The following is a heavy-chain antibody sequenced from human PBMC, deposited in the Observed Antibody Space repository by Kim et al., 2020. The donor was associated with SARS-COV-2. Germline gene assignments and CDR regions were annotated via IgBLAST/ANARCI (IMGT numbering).Heavy chain of an antibody. V-gene: IGHV3-74*01. Sequence: VKGRFTISRDNAKNTLYLQMNSLRPEDTAVYYCARAGDYDISGDYGFFHDWGQGALVTVSS. D-gene: IGHD3-22*01. J-gene: IGHJ1*01. CDR3: ARAGDYDISGDYGFFHD.